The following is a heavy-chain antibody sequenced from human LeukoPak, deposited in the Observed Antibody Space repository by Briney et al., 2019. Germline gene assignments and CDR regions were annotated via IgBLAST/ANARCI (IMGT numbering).Heavy chain of an antibody. CDR1: GYTFTSYY. V-gene: IGHV1-46*01. J-gene: IGHJ3*02. CDR3: ARDRYSSGWLAGGGAFDI. CDR2: INPSGGST. D-gene: IGHD6-19*01. Sequence: GASVKVSCKASGYTFTSYYMHWVRQAPGQGLEWMGIINPSGGSTSYAQKFQGRVTMTRDTSTSTVYMELSSLRSEDTAVYYCARDRYSSGWLAGGGAFDIWGQGTMVTVSS.